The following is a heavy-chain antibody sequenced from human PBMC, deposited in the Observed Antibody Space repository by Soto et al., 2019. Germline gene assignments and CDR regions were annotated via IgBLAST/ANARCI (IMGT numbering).Heavy chain of an antibody. J-gene: IGHJ3*02. D-gene: IGHD5-12*01. CDR2: INHSGST. Sequence: ETLSLTCAVYGGSFSGYYWSWIRQPPGKGLEWIGEINHSGSTNYNPSLKSRVTISVDTSKNQFSLKLSSVTAADTAVYYCARGYSGYDWALDAFDIWGQGTMVTVSS. V-gene: IGHV4-34*01. CDR1: GGSFSGYY. CDR3: ARGYSGYDWALDAFDI.